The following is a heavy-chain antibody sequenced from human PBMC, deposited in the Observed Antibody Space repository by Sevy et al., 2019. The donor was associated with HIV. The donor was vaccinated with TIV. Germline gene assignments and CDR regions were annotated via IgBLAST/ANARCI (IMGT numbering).Heavy chain of an antibody. D-gene: IGHD3-16*02. CDR2: ISGSGGST. J-gene: IGHJ5*02. CDR1: GFTFSSYA. CDR3: AKDLSDYVWGSYRYTNWFDP. Sequence: GESLKISCAASGFTFSSYAMSWVRQAPGKGLEWVSAISGSGGSTYYADSVKGQFTISRDNSKNTLYLQMNSLRAEDTAVYYCAKDLSDYVWGSYRYTNWFDPWGQGTLVTVSS. V-gene: IGHV3-23*01.